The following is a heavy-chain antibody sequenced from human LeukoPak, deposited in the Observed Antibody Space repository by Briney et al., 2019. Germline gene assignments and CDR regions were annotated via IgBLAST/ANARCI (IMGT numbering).Heavy chain of an antibody. CDR1: RFTFSNHY. J-gene: IGHJ3*01. V-gene: IGHV3-7*01. CDR3: ARNLVHLWNVFDF. CDR2: IKPDGSET. Sequence: PGGSLRLSCVASRFTFSNHYISWVRQAPGKGLEWVATIKPDGSETFYVDSVKGRFTVSRDNAKNSLYLQMSSLRAEDTAVYHCARNLVHLWNVFDFWGLGTMVTVSS. D-gene: IGHD5-18*01.